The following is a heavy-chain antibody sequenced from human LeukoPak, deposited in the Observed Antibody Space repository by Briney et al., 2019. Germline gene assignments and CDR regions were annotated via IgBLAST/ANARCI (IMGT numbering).Heavy chain of an antibody. D-gene: IGHD6-13*01. V-gene: IGHV4-4*07. CDR1: GGSISSYY. J-gene: IGHJ3*02. CDR3: ARFRAAAAPYDAFDM. Sequence: SETLSLTCTVSGGSISSYYWSWIRQPAGKGLEWIGRIYTSGSTNYNPSLKSRVTMSVDTSKNQFSLKVNSVTAAETAVYYCARFRAAAAPYDAFDMWGQGTMVTVSS. CDR2: IYTSGST.